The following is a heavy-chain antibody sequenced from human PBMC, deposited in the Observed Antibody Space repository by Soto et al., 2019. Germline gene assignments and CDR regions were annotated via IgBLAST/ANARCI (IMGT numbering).Heavy chain of an antibody. Sequence: QVQLVESGGGVVQPGRSLRLSCAASGFTFSSYGMHWVRQAPGKGLEWVAVISYDGSNKYYADSVKGRFTISRDNSKNTLYLQMNSLRAEDTAVYYCANPGQRDVDAFDIWGQGTMVTVSS. CDR3: ANPGQRDVDAFDI. CDR2: ISYDGSNK. CDR1: GFTFSSYG. V-gene: IGHV3-30*18. J-gene: IGHJ3*02.